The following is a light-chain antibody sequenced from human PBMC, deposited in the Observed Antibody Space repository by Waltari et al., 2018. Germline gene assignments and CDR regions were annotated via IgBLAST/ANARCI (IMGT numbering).Light chain of an antibody. J-gene: IGKJ4*02. CDR3: QQYNSYSLLT. CDR2: KAS. CDR1: QSISNW. Sequence: DIQMTQSPSTLSASVGDRVTITCRASQSISNWLSWYQQKPGKAPKRLLYKASTLESGVPSRFSSSGSGTEFTLTISSLQPDDFATYYCQQYNSYSLLTFGGGTKVEIK. V-gene: IGKV1-5*03.